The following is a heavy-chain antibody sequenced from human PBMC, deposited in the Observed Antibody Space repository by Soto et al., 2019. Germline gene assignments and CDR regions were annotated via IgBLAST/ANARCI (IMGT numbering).Heavy chain of an antibody. Sequence: SLRLSCTASGFTFSEYSMSWVRQAPGKGLEWVSSITHSGTYVYYADSVKGRFTISRDSASNSLFLRMTSLRAEDTAVYHCARARGNDWYSDYWGQGTLVTVSS. V-gene: IGHV3-21*01. CDR3: ARARGNDWYSDY. D-gene: IGHD5-12*01. CDR1: GFTFSEYS. CDR2: ITHSGTYV. J-gene: IGHJ4*02.